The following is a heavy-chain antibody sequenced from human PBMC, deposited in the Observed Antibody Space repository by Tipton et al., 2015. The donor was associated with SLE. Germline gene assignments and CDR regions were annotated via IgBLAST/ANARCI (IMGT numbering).Heavy chain of an antibody. D-gene: IGHD3-10*01. V-gene: IGHV4-61*09. J-gene: IGHJ4*02. CDR2: IYTSGST. CDR1: GGSISSGSYY. CDR3: ARVWGSGAYYFDY. Sequence: TLSLTCTVSGGSISSGSYYWSWIRQPAGKGLEWIGHIYTSGSTNYNPSLKSRVPISVDTSKNQFSLKLSPVTAADTAVYYCARVWGSGAYYFDYWGQGTLVTVSS.